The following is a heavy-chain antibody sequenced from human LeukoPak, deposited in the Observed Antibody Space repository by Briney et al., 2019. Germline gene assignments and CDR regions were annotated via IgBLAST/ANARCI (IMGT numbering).Heavy chain of an antibody. CDR1: GYSISSGYY. J-gene: IGHJ4*02. Sequence: KPSETLSLTCAVSGYSISSGYYWGWIRQPPGKGLEWIGSIYHSGSTYYNPSLKSRVTISVDTSKNQFSLKLSSVTAADTAVYDCARLFWGLYYFDYWGQGTLVTVSS. CDR3: ARLFWGLYYFDY. D-gene: IGHD7-27*01. V-gene: IGHV4-38-2*01. CDR2: IYHSGST.